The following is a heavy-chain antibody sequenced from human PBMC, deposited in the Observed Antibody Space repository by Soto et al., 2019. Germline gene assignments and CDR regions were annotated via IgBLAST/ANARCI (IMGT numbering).Heavy chain of an antibody. V-gene: IGHV1-69*01. Sequence: QVQLAQSGAEVRKPGSSVKVSCGASGGSFSDFAFSWVRQAPGQGLEWMGGIIPMFAASKYAQRSQDRVTITADGSTNTVCLALSSLTSDDTATYYCARGGIVAVPAALSSYHDYTNYRFDSWGQGTLVTVSS. CDR2: IIPMFAAS. J-gene: IGHJ4*02. D-gene: IGHD2-15*01. CDR3: ARGGIVAVPAALSSYHDYTNYRFDS. CDR1: GGSFSDFA.